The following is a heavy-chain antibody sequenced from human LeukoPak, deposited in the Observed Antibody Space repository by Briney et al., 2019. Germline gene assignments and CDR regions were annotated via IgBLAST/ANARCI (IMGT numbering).Heavy chain of an antibody. CDR3: ASVSGGADY. CDR1: GFTFSSYW. D-gene: IGHD6-25*01. Sequence: GGSLRLSCAASGFTFSSYWMSWVRQAPGKGLEWVANIKQDGSEKYYVDSVKGRFTISRDNSKNTLYLQMNSLRAEDTAVYHCASVSGGADYWGQGTLVTVSS. J-gene: IGHJ4*02. CDR2: IKQDGSEK. V-gene: IGHV3-7*01.